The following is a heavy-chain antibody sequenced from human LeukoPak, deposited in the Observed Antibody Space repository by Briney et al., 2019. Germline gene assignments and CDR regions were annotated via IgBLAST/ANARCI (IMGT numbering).Heavy chain of an antibody. Sequence: ASVKVSCKVSGYTLTELSMHGVRQAPGKGLEGMGGFDPEDGETIYAQKFQGRVTMTEDTSTDTAYMELSSLRSEDTAVYYCATSPSNMVRGSSFFQHWGQGTLVTVSS. CDR3: ATSPSNMVRGSSFFQH. D-gene: IGHD3-10*01. J-gene: IGHJ1*01. CDR1: GYTLTELS. V-gene: IGHV1-24*01. CDR2: FDPEDGET.